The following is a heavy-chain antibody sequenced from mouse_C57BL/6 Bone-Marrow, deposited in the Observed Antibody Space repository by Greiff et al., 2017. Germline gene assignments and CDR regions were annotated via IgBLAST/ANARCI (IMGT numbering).Heavy chain of an antibody. CDR2: ISSGGSYT. Sequence: EVQVVESGGDLVKPGGSLKLSCAASGFTFSSYGMSWVRQTPDKRLEWVATISSGGSYTYYPDSVKGRFTISRDNAKNTLYLQMSSLKSEDTAMYYCARGGLRRDYAMDYWGQGTSVTVSS. J-gene: IGHJ4*01. CDR1: GFTFSSYG. D-gene: IGHD2-4*01. V-gene: IGHV5-6*01. CDR3: ARGGLRRDYAMDY.